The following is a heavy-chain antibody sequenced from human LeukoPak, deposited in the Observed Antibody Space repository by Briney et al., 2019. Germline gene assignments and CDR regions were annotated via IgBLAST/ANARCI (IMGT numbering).Heavy chain of an antibody. Sequence: GASVKVSCKASGYTFTGYYMHWVRQAPGQGLEWMGWINPNSGGTNYAQKFQGRVTMTRDTSISTAYMELSRLRSDDTAVYYCARDLWFGELRSGMDVWGQGTTVTVSS. CDR2: INPNSGGT. CDR3: ARDLWFGELRSGMDV. V-gene: IGHV1-2*02. CDR1: GYTFTGYY. J-gene: IGHJ6*02. D-gene: IGHD3-10*01.